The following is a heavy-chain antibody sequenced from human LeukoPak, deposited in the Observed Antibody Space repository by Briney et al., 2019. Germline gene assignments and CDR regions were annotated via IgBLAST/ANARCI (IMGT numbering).Heavy chain of an antibody. CDR1: GFAFSTYV. J-gene: IGHJ6*02. Sequence: GGSLRLSCAASGFAFSTYVMSWVRQAPGKRPEWVSAVSETSGRTDYAESVKGRFTVSRDNSKNTLYLQMNSLRVEDAAVYYCAKDPSYYDSSGYYSYYYYGMDVWGQGTTVTVSS. D-gene: IGHD3-22*01. CDR2: VSETSGRT. CDR3: AKDPSYYDSSGYYSYYYYGMDV. V-gene: IGHV3-23*01.